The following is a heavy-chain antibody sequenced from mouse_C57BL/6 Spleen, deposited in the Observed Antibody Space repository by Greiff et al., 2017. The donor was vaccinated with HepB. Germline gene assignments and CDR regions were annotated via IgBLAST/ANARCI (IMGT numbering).Heavy chain of an antibody. CDR1: GYAFSSSW. CDR3: DRLGYYEAMDY. J-gene: IGHJ4*01. D-gene: IGHD2-3*01. Sequence: QVQLKESGPELVKPGASVKISCKASGYAFSSSWMNWVKQRPGKGLEWIGRIYPGDGDTNYNGKFKGKATLTADKSSSTAYMQLSSLTSEDFAVYFCDRLGYYEAMDYWCQVASFIVSS. CDR2: IYPGDGDT. V-gene: IGHV1-82*01.